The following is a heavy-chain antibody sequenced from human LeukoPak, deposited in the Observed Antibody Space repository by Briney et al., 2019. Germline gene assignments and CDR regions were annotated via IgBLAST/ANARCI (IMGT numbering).Heavy chain of an antibody. CDR2: IYHSGST. CDR3: ARDLIAVAATYYGMDV. Sequence: SETLSLTCSVSGVSISGYHWSWIRQPPGKGLEWIGEIYHSGSTNYNPSLKSRVTISVDKSKNQFSLKLSSVTAADTAVYYCARDLIAVAATYYGMDVWGQGTTVTVSS. J-gene: IGHJ6*02. CDR1: GVSISGYH. V-gene: IGHV4-59*12. D-gene: IGHD6-19*01.